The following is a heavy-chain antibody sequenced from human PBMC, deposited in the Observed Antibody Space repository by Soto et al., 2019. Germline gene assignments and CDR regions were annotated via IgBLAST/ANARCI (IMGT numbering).Heavy chain of an antibody. CDR2: IYWDDDR. CDR3: AHAYGGTSWPNDAFDV. D-gene: IGHD2-2*01. CDR1: GFSLSADGVG. V-gene: IGHV2-5*02. Sequence: QITLRESGPTLVKPTQTLSLTCTFSGFSLSADGVGVGWILQPPGKALEWLALIYWDDDRRYSPSLKSRLTITKDTSKNQVVLTMTNMDAVDTATYYCAHAYGGTSWPNDAFDVWGQGTVVTVSS. J-gene: IGHJ3*01.